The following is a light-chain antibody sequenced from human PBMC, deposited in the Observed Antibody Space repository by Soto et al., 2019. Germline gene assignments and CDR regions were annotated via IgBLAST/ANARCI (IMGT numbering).Light chain of an antibody. V-gene: IGKV1-9*01. CDR1: QGIGSY. CDR2: AAS. CDR3: QQLNNYPLT. Sequence: DIQLTQSPSFLSASLGDRATITCRASQGIGSYLAWYQQKPGKAPRLLIYAASTLQSGVPSRFSGSGSDTEFTLTISSLQPEDFATYYCQQLNNYPLTFGGGTKVEIK. J-gene: IGKJ4*01.